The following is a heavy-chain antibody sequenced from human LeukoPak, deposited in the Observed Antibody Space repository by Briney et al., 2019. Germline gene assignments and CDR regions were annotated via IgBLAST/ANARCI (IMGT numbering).Heavy chain of an antibody. CDR3: AREYGSGSLDY. CDR1: GFTFSSYS. J-gene: IGHJ4*02. CDR2: ISSSTNYI. V-gene: IGHV3-21*01. D-gene: IGHD3-10*01. Sequence: GGSLRLSCAASGFTFSSYSMNWVRQAPGKGLEWVSSISSSTNYIFYADSVKGRFTISRDNAKNSLYLRMNGLRAEDTAVYYCAREYGSGSLDYWGQGTLVTVSS.